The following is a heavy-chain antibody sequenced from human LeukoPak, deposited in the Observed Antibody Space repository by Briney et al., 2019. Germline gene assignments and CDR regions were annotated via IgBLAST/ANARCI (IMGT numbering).Heavy chain of an antibody. Sequence: ASVKVSCKASGYTFTGYYLHWVRQAPGQGPEWMGWINPDSGGTNYAQRFQGRVAMTRDTSFSTAYMELSRLRSEDTAVYYCAEDSSMVTTRAPYYYYYLDVWGQGTTVTVSS. CDR1: GYTFTGYY. CDR2: INPDSGGT. V-gene: IGHV1-2*02. J-gene: IGHJ6*02. CDR3: AEDSSMVTTRAPYYYYYLDV. D-gene: IGHD4-17*01.